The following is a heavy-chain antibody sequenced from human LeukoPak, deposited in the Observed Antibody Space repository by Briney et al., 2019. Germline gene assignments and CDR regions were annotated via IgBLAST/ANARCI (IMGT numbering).Heavy chain of an antibody. Sequence: GGSLRLSCTASGFTFGDYAMSWFRQAPGKGLEWGGFIRSKAYGGTTEYAASVKGRFTISRDDSKSIAYLQMNSLKTEDTAVYYCTRSLRYYDSSDAFDIWGQGTMVTVSS. CDR2: IRSKAYGGTT. D-gene: IGHD3-22*01. CDR3: TRSLRYYDSSDAFDI. J-gene: IGHJ3*02. CDR1: GFTFGDYA. V-gene: IGHV3-49*03.